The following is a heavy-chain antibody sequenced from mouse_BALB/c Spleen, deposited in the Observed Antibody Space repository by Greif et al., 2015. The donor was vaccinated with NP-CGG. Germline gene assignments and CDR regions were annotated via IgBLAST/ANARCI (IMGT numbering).Heavy chain of an antibody. J-gene: IGHJ4*01. V-gene: IGHV7-3*02. CDR1: GFTFTDYY. CDR2: IRNKANGYTT. Sequence: EVNVVESGGGLVQPGGSLRLSCATSGFTFTDYYMSWVRQPPGKALEWLGFIRNKANGYTTEYSASVKGRFTISRDNSQSILYLQMNTLRAEDSATYYCARDKKGLRRFYAMDYWGQGTSVTVSS. D-gene: IGHD2-4*01. CDR3: ARDKKGLRRFYAMDY.